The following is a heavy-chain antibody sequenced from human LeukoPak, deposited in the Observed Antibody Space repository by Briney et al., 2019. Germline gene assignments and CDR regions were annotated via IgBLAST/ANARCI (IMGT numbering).Heavy chain of an antibody. D-gene: IGHD3-10*01. CDR2: INPNSGGT. Sequence: ASVKVSCKVSGYTFTGYYMHWVRQAPGQGLEWMGWINPNSGGTNYAQKFQGRVTMTRDTSISTAYMELSRLRSDDTAVYYCARERPMVRGVPGPFDYWGQGTLVTVSS. V-gene: IGHV1-2*02. CDR3: ARERPMVRGVPGPFDY. CDR1: GYTFTGYY. J-gene: IGHJ4*02.